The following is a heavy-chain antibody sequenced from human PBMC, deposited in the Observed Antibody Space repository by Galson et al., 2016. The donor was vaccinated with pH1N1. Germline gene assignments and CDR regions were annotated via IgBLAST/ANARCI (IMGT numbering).Heavy chain of an antibody. CDR1: GYRFTNYW. V-gene: IGHV5-51*03. Sequence: QSGAEVTKPGESLKISCKASGYRFTNYWIAWVRQVPRKGLEWVGVVNPGGSTIRYSPPFQGQVTISSDKSINTAYLQWVSLKASDTATYYCARQYDFGDYRGNAFDIWGLGTMVIVSS. J-gene: IGHJ3*02. D-gene: IGHD4-17*01. CDR3: ARQYDFGDYRGNAFDI. CDR2: VNPGGSTI.